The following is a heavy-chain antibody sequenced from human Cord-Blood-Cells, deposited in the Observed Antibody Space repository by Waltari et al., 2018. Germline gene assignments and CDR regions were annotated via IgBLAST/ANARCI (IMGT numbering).Heavy chain of an antibody. Sequence: QVQLVQSGAEVKKPGASVKVSCKASGYTFPSYGISWVHQTPGQGLEWMGWISAYNGNTNYAQKLQGRVTMTTDTSTSTAYMELRSLRSDDTAVYYCARERPERRITMVRGVIDYWGQGTLVTVSS. V-gene: IGHV1-18*01. CDR2: ISAYNGNT. CDR1: GYTFPSYG. J-gene: IGHJ4*02. D-gene: IGHD3-10*01. CDR3: ARERPERRITMVRGVIDY.